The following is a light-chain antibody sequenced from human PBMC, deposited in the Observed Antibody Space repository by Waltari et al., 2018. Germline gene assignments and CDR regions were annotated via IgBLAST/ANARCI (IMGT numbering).Light chain of an antibody. CDR2: GAS. CDR3: HQGYSTRFT. CDR1: HNNNIY. V-gene: IGKV1-39*01. Sequence: DIQLTQSPSSLSASLRATVTITCRASHNNNIYLNWYQQKPGRAPNLLIHGASSLHTGVPSRFSGSGSGTDFTLTISSLQPEELATHYCHQGYSTRFTDGPGTIVDMK. J-gene: IGKJ3*01.